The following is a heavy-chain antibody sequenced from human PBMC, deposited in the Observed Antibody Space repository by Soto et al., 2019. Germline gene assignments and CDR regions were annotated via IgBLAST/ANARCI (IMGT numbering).Heavy chain of an antibody. D-gene: IGHD6-13*01. Sequence: EVQLVESGGGLVKPGGSLRLSCAASGFTFSSYSMNWVRQAPGKGLEWVSSISSSSSYIYYADLVKGRFTISRDNAKNSLYLQMNSLRAEDTAVYYCARGAAAAGTPGFDYWGQGTLVTVSS. CDR3: ARGAAAAGTPGFDY. J-gene: IGHJ4*02. CDR2: ISSSSSYI. V-gene: IGHV3-21*01. CDR1: GFTFSSYS.